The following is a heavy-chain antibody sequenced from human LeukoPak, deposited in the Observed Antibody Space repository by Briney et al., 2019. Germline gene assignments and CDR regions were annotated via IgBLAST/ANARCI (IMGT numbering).Heavy chain of an antibody. CDR3: ARDGGGVPAALDY. CDR2: INHSVST. V-gene: IGHV4-34*01. D-gene: IGHD2-2*01. J-gene: IGHJ4*02. Sequence: PSETLSLTCAVYGGSFSGYYWSWIRQPPGKGLEWIGEINHSVSTNYNPSLKSRVTISVDTSKNQFSLKLSSVTAADTAVYYCARDGGGVPAALDYWGQGTLVTVSS. CDR1: GGSFSGYY.